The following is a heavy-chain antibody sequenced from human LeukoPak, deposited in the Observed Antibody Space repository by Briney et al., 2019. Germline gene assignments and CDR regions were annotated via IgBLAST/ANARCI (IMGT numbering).Heavy chain of an antibody. Sequence: GGSLGLSCAASGFTFSSYGMHWVRQAPGKGLEWVAVIWYDGSNKYYADSVKGRFTISRDNSKNTLYLQMNSLRAEDTAVYYCARGSDSMIDDAFDIWGQGTMVTVSS. CDR3: ARGSDSMIDDAFDI. V-gene: IGHV3-33*01. J-gene: IGHJ3*02. CDR1: GFTFSSYG. CDR2: IWYDGSNK. D-gene: IGHD3-22*01.